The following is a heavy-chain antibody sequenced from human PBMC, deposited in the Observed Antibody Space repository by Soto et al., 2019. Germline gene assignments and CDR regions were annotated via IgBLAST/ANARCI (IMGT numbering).Heavy chain of an antibody. V-gene: IGHV4-59*08. D-gene: IGHD2-2*01. Sequence: QVQLQESGPGLVKPSETLSLTCTVSGGSISSFYWSWIRQPPGKGLEWIGYIYNSGNTNYSPSLQSRVTISVYTSKHQFSLNLSSVTAADTAVYYCARRTSWNTIDYWSQGTLVTVSS. J-gene: IGHJ4*02. CDR3: ARRTSWNTIDY. CDR2: IYNSGNT. CDR1: GGSISSFY.